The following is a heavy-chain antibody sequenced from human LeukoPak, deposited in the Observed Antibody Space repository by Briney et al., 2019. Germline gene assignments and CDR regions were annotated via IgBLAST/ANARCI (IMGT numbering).Heavy chain of an antibody. CDR1: GGSISSSSYY. V-gene: IGHV4-39*01. CDR3: ARTFPYYDFWSGYLAFDY. Sequence: KASETLSLTCTVSGGSISSSSYYWGWIRQPPGKGLEWIGSIYYSGSTYYNPSLKSRVTISVDTSKNQFSLKLGSVTAADTAVYYCARTFPYYDFWSGYLAFDYWGQGTLVTVSS. D-gene: IGHD3-3*01. CDR2: IYYSGST. J-gene: IGHJ4*02.